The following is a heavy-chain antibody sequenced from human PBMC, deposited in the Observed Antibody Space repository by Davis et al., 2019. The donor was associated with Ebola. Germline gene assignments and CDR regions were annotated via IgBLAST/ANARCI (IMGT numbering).Heavy chain of an antibody. V-gene: IGHV3-11*01. CDR1: GFTFSDYY. D-gene: IGHD2-2*01. CDR2: ISSSGSTK. J-gene: IGHJ4*02. CDR3: ARELVVPAAMIHLPGDY. Sequence: GSLRLSCAASGFTFSDYYMSWIRQAPGKGLEWVSYISSSGSTKYYADSVKGRFTISRDNAKNSLYLQMNSLRAEDTAVYYCARELVVPAAMIHLPGDYWGQGTLVTVSS.